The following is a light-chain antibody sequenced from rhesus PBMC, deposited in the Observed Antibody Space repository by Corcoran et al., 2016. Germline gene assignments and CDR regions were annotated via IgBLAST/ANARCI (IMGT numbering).Light chain of an antibody. Sequence: QAALPQPRSVSGSPGQSVTISCTGTSSDIGGYHYVSWYQQHPGTAPKLMIYEVSKRPSGVADRFSGSKSGNTASLTISGLQAEDEADYYCSSYAGSNAFIFGAGTRLTVL. CDR3: SSYAGSNAFI. CDR2: EVS. V-gene: IGLV2-32*02. J-gene: IGLJ1*01. CDR1: SSDIGGYHY.